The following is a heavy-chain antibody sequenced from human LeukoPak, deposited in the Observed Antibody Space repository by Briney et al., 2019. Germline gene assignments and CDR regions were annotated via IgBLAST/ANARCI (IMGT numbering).Heavy chain of an antibody. CDR2: IYYSGST. J-gene: IGHJ6*03. D-gene: IGHD1-1*01. CDR3: ARVSWFPGTSYYYMDV. V-gene: IGHV4-59*01. Sequence: SETLSLTCAVYGGSFSSYYWSWIRQAPGKGLEWIGYIYYSGSTNYSPSLKSRVTISVDTSKNQFSLNLTSVTAADSAMYYCARVSWFPGTSYYYMDVWGKGTTVTVSS. CDR1: GGSFSSYY.